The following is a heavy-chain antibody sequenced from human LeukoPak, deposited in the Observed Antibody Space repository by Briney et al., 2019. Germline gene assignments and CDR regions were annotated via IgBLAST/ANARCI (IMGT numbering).Heavy chain of an antibody. Sequence: AASVKVSCKASGYTFTSYGISWVRQAPGQGLEWMGWISAYNGNTNYAQKLQGRVTMTTDTSTSTAYMELRSLRSDDTAVYYCARVGAVRGANNFSRSAASYYFDYWGQGTLVTVSS. CDR1: GYTFTSYG. CDR2: ISAYNGNT. J-gene: IGHJ4*02. V-gene: IGHV1-18*01. D-gene: IGHD3-10*01. CDR3: ARVGAVRGANNFSRSAASYYFDY.